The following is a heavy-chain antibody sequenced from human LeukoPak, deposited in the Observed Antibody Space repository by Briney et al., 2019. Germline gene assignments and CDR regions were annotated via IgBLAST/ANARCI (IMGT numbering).Heavy chain of an antibody. D-gene: IGHD3-22*01. V-gene: IGHV3-21*01. CDR2: ISSSSSYI. CDR3: ARVHYYDSSGYYA. CDR1: GFXFSSYN. Sequence: GGSLRLSCGASGFXFSSYNINWVRQAPGKGLEWVSSISSSSSYIYYADSVKGRFTISRDNAKNSLYLQMNSLRAEDTAVYYCARVHYYDSSGYYAWGQGTLVTVSS. J-gene: IGHJ5*02.